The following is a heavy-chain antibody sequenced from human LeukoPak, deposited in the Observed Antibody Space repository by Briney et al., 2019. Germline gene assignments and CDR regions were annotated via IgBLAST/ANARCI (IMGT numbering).Heavy chain of an antibody. J-gene: IGHJ4*02. CDR2: INPSGGST. V-gene: IGHV1-46*01. CDR1: GYTFIKYY. D-gene: IGHD3-22*01. Sequence: ASVKVSCKASGYTFIKYYMHWVRQAPGQGLEWMGIINPSGGSTSYAPKFQGRVTMTRDTSTSTVYMELSSLKFEDTAVYYCARGSRYDIAYWGQGTLVTVSS. CDR3: ARGSRYDIAY.